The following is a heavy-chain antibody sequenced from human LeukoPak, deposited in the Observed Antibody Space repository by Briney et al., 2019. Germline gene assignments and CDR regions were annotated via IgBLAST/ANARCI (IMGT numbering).Heavy chain of an antibody. CDR1: GGSISSGDYY. Sequence: PSETLSLTCTVSGGSISSGDYYWSWIRQPPGKGLEWIGYISYSGSTNYNPSLKSRVTISVDTSKNQFSLKLSSVTAADTAVYYCARHSLLWFGELNYYFDYWGQGTLVTVSS. V-gene: IGHV4-61*08. CDR2: ISYSGST. J-gene: IGHJ4*02. CDR3: ARHSLLWFGELNYYFDY. D-gene: IGHD3-10*01.